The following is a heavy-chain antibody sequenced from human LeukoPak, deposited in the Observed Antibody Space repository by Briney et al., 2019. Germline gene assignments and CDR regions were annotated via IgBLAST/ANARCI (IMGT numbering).Heavy chain of an antibody. CDR1: GGTFSSYA. CDR3: ARGVPYMYYYDSSGYHFDY. CDR2: IIPIFGTA. Sequence: SVKVSCKASGGTFSSYAISWVRQAPGQGLEWMGGIIPIFGTANYAQKFQGRVTITTDESTSTAYMELSSLRSEDTAVYYCARGVPYMYYYDSSGYHFDYWGQGTLVTVSS. V-gene: IGHV1-69*05. D-gene: IGHD3-22*01. J-gene: IGHJ4*02.